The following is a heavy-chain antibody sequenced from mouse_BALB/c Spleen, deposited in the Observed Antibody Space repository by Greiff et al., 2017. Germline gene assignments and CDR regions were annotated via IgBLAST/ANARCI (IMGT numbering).Heavy chain of an antibody. CDR2: ISDGGSYT. J-gene: IGHJ3*01. V-gene: IGHV5-4*02. Sequence: DVMLVESGGGLVKPGGSLKLSCAASGFTFSDYYMYWVRQTPEKRLEWVATISDGGSYTYYPDSVKGRFTISRDNAKNNLYLQMSSLKSEDTAMYYCAREEVFAYWGQGTLVTVSA. CDR1: GFTFSDYY. CDR3: AREEVFAY.